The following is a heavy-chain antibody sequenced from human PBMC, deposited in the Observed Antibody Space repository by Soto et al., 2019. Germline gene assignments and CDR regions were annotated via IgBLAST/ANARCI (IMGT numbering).Heavy chain of an antibody. CDR2: IYYDGST. Sequence: SETLSLTCTVSGGSINSNNYYWAWIRQPPGKGLAWIASIYYDGSTYYNPSLKSRVSISVDTSKNHFSLKLSSVTAADTAVYYCAKVVVAAARHTDFDSWGQGTLVTVSS. V-gene: IGHV4-39*02. J-gene: IGHJ4*02. D-gene: IGHD2-15*01. CDR1: GGSINSNNYY. CDR3: AKVVVAAARHTDFDS.